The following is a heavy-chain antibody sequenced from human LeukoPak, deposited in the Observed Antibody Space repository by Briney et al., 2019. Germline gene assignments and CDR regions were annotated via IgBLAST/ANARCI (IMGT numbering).Heavy chain of an antibody. CDR2: IYYSGST. D-gene: IGHD1-1*01. CDR1: GGSISSYY. Sequence: SETLSLTCTVSGGSISSYYWSWIRQPPGKGLEWMGYIYYSGSTNYNPSLKSRVTISVDTSKNQFSLKLSSVTAADTAVYYCARDRRGNWKNNWFDPWGQGTLVTVSS. V-gene: IGHV4-59*01. J-gene: IGHJ5*02. CDR3: ARDRRGNWKNNWFDP.